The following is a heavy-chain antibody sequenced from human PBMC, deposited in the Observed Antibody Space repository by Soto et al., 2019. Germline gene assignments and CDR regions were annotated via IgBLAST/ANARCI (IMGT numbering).Heavy chain of an antibody. V-gene: IGHV1-18*01. D-gene: IGHD6-13*01. Sequence: XSVKVSCKASGSTFTRYGISWVRQAPGQGLEWMGWISPXNGNKXHAQKLQGRVXXTTDTYTXXDYTPLRSLRSDHTAVHYCARDPEYSSSWYLLYCGQGTLVTASS. CDR1: GSTFTRYG. CDR3: ARDPEYSSSWYLLY. J-gene: IGHJ4*02. CDR2: ISPXNGNK.